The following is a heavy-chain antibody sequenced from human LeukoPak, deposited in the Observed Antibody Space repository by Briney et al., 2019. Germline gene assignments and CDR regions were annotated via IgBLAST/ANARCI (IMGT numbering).Heavy chain of an antibody. V-gene: IGHV4-59*01. CDR1: GGSISSYY. J-gene: IGHJ5*02. CDR2: IYYSGST. D-gene: IGHD3-22*01. Sequence: SETLSLTCTVSGGSISSYYWSWIRQPPGKGLEWIGYIYYSGSTNYNPSHKSRVTISVDTSKNQFSLKLSSVTAADTAVYYCARIGDSSGYQRWFDPWGQGTLVTVSS. CDR3: ARIGDSSGYQRWFDP.